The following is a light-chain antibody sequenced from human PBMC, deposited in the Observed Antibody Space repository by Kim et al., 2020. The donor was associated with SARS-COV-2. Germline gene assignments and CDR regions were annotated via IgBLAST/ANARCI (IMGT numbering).Light chain of an antibody. CDR2: GAS. CDR3: HQYNNWPWT. CDR1: NSISIR. V-gene: IGKV3-15*01. Sequence: VSPGDTPTRPCRASNSISIRLAWSQHKPGQAPRLLIHGASARATGIPARFSGSGSGTEFTLTISSLQSEDFAVYYCHQYNNWPWTFGQGTKVDIK. J-gene: IGKJ1*01.